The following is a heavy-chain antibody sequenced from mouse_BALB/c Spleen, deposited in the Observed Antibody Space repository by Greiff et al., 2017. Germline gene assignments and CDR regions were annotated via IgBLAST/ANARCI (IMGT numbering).Heavy chain of an antibody. CDR1: GFTFSDYY. D-gene: IGHD2-3*01. Sequence: DVKLVESGGGLVKPGGSLKLSCAASGFTFSDYYMYWVRQTPEKRLEWVATISDGGSYTYYPDSVKGRFTISRDNAKNNLYLQMSSLKSEDTAMYYCARRGYDGYYGAMDYWGQGTSVTVSS. CDR3: ARRGYDGYYGAMDY. J-gene: IGHJ4*01. V-gene: IGHV5-4*02. CDR2: ISDGGSYT.